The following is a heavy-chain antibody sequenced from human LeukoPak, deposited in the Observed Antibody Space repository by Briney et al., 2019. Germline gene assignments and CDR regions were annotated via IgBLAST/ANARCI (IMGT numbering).Heavy chain of an antibody. D-gene: IGHD6-19*01. V-gene: IGHV3-23*01. Sequence: GGSLRLSCAASGFTFSSYAMSWVRQAPEKGLEWVSVISNSGGNTYCADSVKGRFTISRDNSKNTLYVQMNSLRAEDTAVYYCAKGTVAGTPRSFDYWGQGTLVTVSS. CDR3: AKGTVAGTPRSFDY. CDR1: GFTFSSYA. CDR2: ISNSGGNT. J-gene: IGHJ4*02.